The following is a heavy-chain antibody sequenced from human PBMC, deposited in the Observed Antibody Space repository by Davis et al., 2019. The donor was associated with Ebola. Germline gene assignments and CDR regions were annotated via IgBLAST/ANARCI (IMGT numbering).Heavy chain of an antibody. J-gene: IGHJ4*02. Sequence: SETLSLTCTVSGGSISSYYWSWIRQPPGKGLEWIGYIYYSGSTNYNPSLKSRVTISVDTSKNQFSLKLSSVTAADTAVYYCARVGHYYGSWAAYFDYWGQGTLVTVSS. D-gene: IGHD3-10*01. V-gene: IGHV4-59*01. CDR3: ARVGHYYGSWAAYFDY. CDR1: GGSISSYY. CDR2: IYYSGST.